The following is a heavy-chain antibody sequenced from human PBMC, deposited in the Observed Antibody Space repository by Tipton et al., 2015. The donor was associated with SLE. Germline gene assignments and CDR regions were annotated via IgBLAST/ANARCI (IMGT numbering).Heavy chain of an antibody. V-gene: IGHV3-74*01. CDR1: GFTFRNYW. D-gene: IGHD2-8*01. J-gene: IGHJ5*02. Sequence: SLRLSCAASGFTFRNYWMHWVRRGPGKGLEWISYINSDGSVTKYADSVKGRFTISRDNAKNTVYLQMTTLSVDDTAIYFCARDDETNMAWDNWLDPWGQGTLVTVSS. CDR2: INSDGSVT. CDR3: ARDDETNMAWDNWLDP.